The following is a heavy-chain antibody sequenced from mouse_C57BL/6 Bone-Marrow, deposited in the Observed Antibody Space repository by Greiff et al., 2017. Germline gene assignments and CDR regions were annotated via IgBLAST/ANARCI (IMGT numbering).Heavy chain of an antibody. D-gene: IGHD1-1*01. CDR3: ARCHYGSSYYWYFDV. CDR1: GYTFTNYW. J-gene: IGHJ1*03. CDR2: IYPGGGYT. V-gene: IGHV1-63*01. Sequence: VKLQESGAELVRPGTSVKMSCKASGYTFTNYWIGWAKQRPGHGLEWIGDIYPGGGYTNYNEKFKGKATLTADKSSSTAYMQFSSLTSEDSAIYYCARCHYGSSYYWYFDVWGTGTTVTVSS.